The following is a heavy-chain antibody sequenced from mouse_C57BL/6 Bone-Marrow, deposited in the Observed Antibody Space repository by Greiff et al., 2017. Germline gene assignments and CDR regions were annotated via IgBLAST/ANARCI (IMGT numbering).Heavy chain of an antibody. J-gene: IGHJ4*01. CDR3: TTMKGYYYAMDY. V-gene: IGHV14-4*01. D-gene: IGHD3-2*02. Sequence: VHVKQSGAELVRPGASVKLSCTASGFNIKDDYTHWVKQRPEQGLEWIGWIDPENGDTEYASKFQGKATITADTSSNTAYLQLSSLTSEDTAVYYCTTMKGYYYAMDYWGQGTSVTVSS. CDR1: GFNIKDDY. CDR2: IDPENGDT.